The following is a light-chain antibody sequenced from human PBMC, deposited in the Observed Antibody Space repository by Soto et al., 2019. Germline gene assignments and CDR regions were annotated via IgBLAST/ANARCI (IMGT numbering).Light chain of an antibody. CDR3: QHYNNWPLT. V-gene: IGKV3-15*01. CDR1: QSVTST. CDR2: DAS. J-gene: IGKJ4*01. Sequence: EIVLTQSPGTLSLSPGQRATLSCRASQSVTSTFLAWYQQTPVQAPRLLIYDASTRATGIPARFSGSGSGTEFTLTINSPQSEDFAVYYCQHYNNWPLTFGGGTKVDIK.